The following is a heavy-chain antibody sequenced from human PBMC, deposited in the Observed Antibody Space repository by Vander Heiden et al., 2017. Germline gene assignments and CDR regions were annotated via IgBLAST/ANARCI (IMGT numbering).Heavy chain of an antibody. D-gene: IGHD3-3*01. CDR1: GGTFSSDA. CDR2: IIPIFGTA. Sequence: QVQLVQSGAEVKKPGSSVKVSCKASGGTFSSDAVSWVRQAPGQGLEWMGGIIPIFGTANYAQKFQGRVTITADESTSTAYMELSSLRSEDTAVYYCARETTYYDFWSGYDSNYYYYGMDVWGQGTTVTVSS. V-gene: IGHV1-69*01. CDR3: ARETTYYDFWSGYDSNYYYYGMDV. J-gene: IGHJ6*02.